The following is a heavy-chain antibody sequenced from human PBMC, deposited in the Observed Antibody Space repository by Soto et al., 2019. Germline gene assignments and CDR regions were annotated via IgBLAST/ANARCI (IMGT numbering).Heavy chain of an antibody. J-gene: IGHJ4*02. D-gene: IGHD3-10*01. CDR1: GFTFRSYA. V-gene: IGHV3-23*01. CDR3: AKEGTPRGAFDS. Sequence: EVLLLESGGGLVQPGGSLRLSCTASGFTFRSYAMSWVRHTPGKGLEWVSSITGSGDKTYYADSVTGRFTFSRDNSKNTLYLQMNSLRAEDTAVYYCAKEGTPRGAFDSCGQGTLVTVSS. CDR2: ITGSGDKT.